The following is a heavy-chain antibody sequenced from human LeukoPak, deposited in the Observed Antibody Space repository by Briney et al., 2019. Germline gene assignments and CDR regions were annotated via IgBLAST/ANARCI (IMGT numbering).Heavy chain of an antibody. CDR2: IIPIFGTA. V-gene: IGHV1-69*05. J-gene: IGHJ4*02. CDR1: GGTFSSYA. D-gene: IGHD3-22*01. CDR3: ATHRKNYYDSSGYYGNSFGY. Sequence: SVKVSCKASGGTFSSYAISWVRQAPGQGLEWMGRIIPIFGTANYAQKSQGRVTITTDESTSTAYMELSSLRSEDTAVYYCATHRKNYYDSSGYYGNSFGYWGQGTLVTVSS.